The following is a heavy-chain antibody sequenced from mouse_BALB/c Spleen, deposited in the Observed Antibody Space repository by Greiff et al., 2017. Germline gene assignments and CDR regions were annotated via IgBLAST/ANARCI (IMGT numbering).Heavy chain of an antibody. D-gene: IGHD2-10*01. CDR3: ARRGAYYGNLYYAMDY. J-gene: IGHJ4*01. V-gene: IGHV1-55*01. CDR1: GYNFTSYW. Sequence: QVQLQQPGAELVKPGTSVKLSCKASGYNFTSYWINWVKLRPGQGLEWIGDIYPGSGSTNYNGKFKSKATLTVDTSSSTAYMQLSSLASEDSALYYCARRGAYYGNLYYAMDYWGQGTSVTVSS. CDR2: IYPGSGST.